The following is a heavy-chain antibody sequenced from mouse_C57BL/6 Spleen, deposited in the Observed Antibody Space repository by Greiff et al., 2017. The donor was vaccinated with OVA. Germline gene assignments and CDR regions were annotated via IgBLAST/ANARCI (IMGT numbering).Heavy chain of an antibody. CDR1: GFTFSNYW. J-gene: IGHJ4*01. D-gene: IGHD4-1*01. Sequence: DVMLVESGGGLVQPGGSMKLSCVASGFTFSNYWMNWVRQSPEKGLEWVAQIRLKSDNYATHYAESVKGRFTISRDDSKSSVYLQMNNLRAEDTGIYYCTDWDAYAMDYWGQGTSVTVSS. CDR2: IRLKSDNYAT. V-gene: IGHV6-3*01. CDR3: TDWDAYAMDY.